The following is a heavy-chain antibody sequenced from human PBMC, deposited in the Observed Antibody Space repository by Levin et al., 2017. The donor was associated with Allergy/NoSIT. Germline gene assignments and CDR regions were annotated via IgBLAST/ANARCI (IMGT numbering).Heavy chain of an antibody. CDR1: GDSVSSNSAA. V-gene: IGHV6-1*01. CDR2: TYYRSKWYS. Sequence: SQTLSLTCAISGDSVSSNSAAWNWIRQSPSRGLEWLGRTYYRSKWYSDYAVSVKSRITITADTSKNQFSLQLNSVTPEDTAVYYCARDQRGGDGSCAYYYYGLDDWGQGTTVTVSS. D-gene: IGHD3-10*01. J-gene: IGHJ6*02. CDR3: ARDQRGGDGSCAYYYYGLDD.